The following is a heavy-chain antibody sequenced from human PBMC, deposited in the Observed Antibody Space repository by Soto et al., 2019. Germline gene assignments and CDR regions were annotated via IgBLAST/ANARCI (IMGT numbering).Heavy chain of an antibody. J-gene: IGHJ4*02. CDR1: GGTFSSYS. V-gene: IGHV1-69*01. CDR2: IIPIFGTA. CDR3: ARDGGRHSGGIDY. D-gene: IGHD1-26*01. Sequence: QVQLVQSGAEVKKPGSSVKVSCKASGGTFSSYSINWARQAPGQGLEWMGEIIPIFGTANYAQKFQGRVTITADASTSTASLERRSLRSEDTAVYYCARDGGRHSGGIDYWGQGPLVTVSS.